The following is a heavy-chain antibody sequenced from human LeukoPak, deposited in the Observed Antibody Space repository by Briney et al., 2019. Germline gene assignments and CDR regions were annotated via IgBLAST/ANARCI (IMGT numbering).Heavy chain of an antibody. Sequence: ASVKVSCKASGGTFSGYAISWVRQAPGQGLEWMGGIIPIFGTANYAQKFQGRVTITANESTSTAYMELSSLRSEDTAVYYCARAGSSGWYGQIDYWGQGTLVTVSS. CDR2: IIPIFGTA. V-gene: IGHV1-69*01. J-gene: IGHJ4*02. CDR1: GGTFSGYA. CDR3: ARAGSSGWYGQIDY. D-gene: IGHD6-19*01.